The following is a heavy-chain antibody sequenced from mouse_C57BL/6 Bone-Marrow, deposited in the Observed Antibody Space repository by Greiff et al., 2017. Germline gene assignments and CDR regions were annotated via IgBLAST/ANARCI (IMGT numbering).Heavy chain of an antibody. CDR1: GYTFTDYY. CDR3: ARDGYDPEVYFDY. V-gene: IGHV1-26*01. D-gene: IGHD2-2*01. CDR2: INPNNGGT. Sequence: EVQLQQSGPELVKPGASVKISCKASGYTFTDYYMNWVKQSHGKSLEWIGDINPNNGGTSYNQKFKGKATLTVDKSSSTAYMELRSLTSEDSAVYYCARDGYDPEVYFDYWGQGTTLTVSS. J-gene: IGHJ2*01.